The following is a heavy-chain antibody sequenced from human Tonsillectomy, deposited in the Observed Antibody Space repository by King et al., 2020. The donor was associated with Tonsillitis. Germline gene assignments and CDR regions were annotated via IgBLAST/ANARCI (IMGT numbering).Heavy chain of an antibody. Sequence: VQLVESGGGLVQPGGSLRLSCAASGFRFGFYAMSWVRQAPGMGLEWVSFISGSGGSTYYAESVKGRFTISRDNSKNTLYLQMNSLRAADTAVYYCASGPETTGTGWTVIDYWGQGTLVTVSS. D-gene: IGHD1-1*01. CDR3: ASGPETTGTGWTVIDY. CDR1: GFRFGFYA. CDR2: ISGSGGST. V-gene: IGHV3-23*04. J-gene: IGHJ4*02.